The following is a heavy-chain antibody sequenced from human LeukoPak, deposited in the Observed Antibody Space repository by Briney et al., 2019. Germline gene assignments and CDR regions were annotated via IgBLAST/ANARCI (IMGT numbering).Heavy chain of an antibody. J-gene: IGHJ5*02. D-gene: IGHD6-6*01. CDR2: ISAYNGNT. CDR3: ARELWGYSSSSERFDP. Sequence: ASVKVSCKASGYTFTSYGISWVRQAPGQGLEWMGWISAYNGNTNYAQKLQGRVTMTTDTSTSTAYMELRSLRSDDTAVYYCARELWGYSSSSERFDPWGQGTLVTVSS. V-gene: IGHV1-18*01. CDR1: GYTFTSYG.